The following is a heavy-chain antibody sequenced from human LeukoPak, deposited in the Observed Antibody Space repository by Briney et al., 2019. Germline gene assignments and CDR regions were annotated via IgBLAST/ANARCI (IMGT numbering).Heavy chain of an antibody. J-gene: IGHJ4*02. CDR3: VKVRGRARVGYFDY. D-gene: IGHD1-26*01. CDR2: ISGSGGST. Sequence: GGSLRLSCAASGFAFITYAMNWVRQAPGKGLEWVSAISGSGGSTYYADSVKGRFSISRDNAKNTLYLQMNSLRVEDTAIYYCVKVRGRARVGYFDYWGQGTLVTVSS. CDR1: GFAFITYA. V-gene: IGHV3-23*01.